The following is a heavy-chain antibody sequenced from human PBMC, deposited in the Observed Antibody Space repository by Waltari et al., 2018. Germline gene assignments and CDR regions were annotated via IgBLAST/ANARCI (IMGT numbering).Heavy chain of an antibody. J-gene: IGHJ3*02. CDR3: ARDDCSSTSCKYHDAFDI. D-gene: IGHD2-2*01. CDR1: GYSISSGYY. Sequence: QVQLQESGPGLVKPSETLSLTCAVSGYSISSGYYWGWIRQPPGKGLEWIGSIYHSGSTDYNPSLKSRVTISVDTSKNQFSLKLSSVTAADTAVYYCARDDCSSTSCKYHDAFDIWGQGTMVTVSS. V-gene: IGHV4-38-2*02. CDR2: IYHSGST.